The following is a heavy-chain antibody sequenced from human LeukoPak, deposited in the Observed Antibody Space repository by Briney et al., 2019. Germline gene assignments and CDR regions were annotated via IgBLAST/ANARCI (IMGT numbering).Heavy chain of an antibody. CDR3: ARGSIAAAGPFDY. J-gene: IGHJ4*02. V-gene: IGHV4-34*01. CDR1: GGSFSGYY. CDR2: INHSGST. D-gene: IGHD6-13*01. Sequence: SETLSLTCAVYGGSFSGYYWSWIRQPPGKGLEWIGEINHSGSTNYNPSHKSRVTISVDTSKNQFSLKLSSVTAADTAVYYCARGSIAAAGPFDYWGQGTLVTVSS.